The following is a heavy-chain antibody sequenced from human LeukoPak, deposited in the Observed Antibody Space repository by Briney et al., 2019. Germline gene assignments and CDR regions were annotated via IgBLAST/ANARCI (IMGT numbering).Heavy chain of an antibody. CDR2: IKPDGDET. CDR3: ARGGYKTTDY. V-gene: IGHV3-7*05. D-gene: IGHD2-2*02. J-gene: IGHJ4*02. Sequence: GGSLRLSCAASGFTFKNYWMTWVRQPPGKGLDWVANIKPDGDETYTVDSVKGRFTISRDSAKNSLYLQMNSLRAEDTAVYYCARGGYKTTDYWGQGTLVTVSS. CDR1: GFTFKNYW.